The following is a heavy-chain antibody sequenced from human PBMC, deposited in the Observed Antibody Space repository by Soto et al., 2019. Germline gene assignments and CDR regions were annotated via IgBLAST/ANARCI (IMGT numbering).Heavy chain of an antibody. Sequence: SETLSLTXTVSDGSISSSSYYWGWIRQPPGKGLEWIGSIYYSGSTYYNPSLKSRVTISVDTSKNQFSLKLSSVTAADTAVYYCARPVPGIAVAGASGEDDYWGQGTLVTVSS. D-gene: IGHD6-19*01. V-gene: IGHV4-39*01. J-gene: IGHJ4*02. CDR2: IYYSGST. CDR1: DGSISSSSYY. CDR3: ARPVPGIAVAGASGEDDY.